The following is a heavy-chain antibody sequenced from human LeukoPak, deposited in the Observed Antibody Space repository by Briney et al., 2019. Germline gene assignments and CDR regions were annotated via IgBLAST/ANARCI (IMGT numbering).Heavy chain of an antibody. J-gene: IGHJ6*03. V-gene: IGHV3-20*04. CDR3: AREDCSGGSCEYYYYYMDV. Sequence: GGSLRLSCAASGFTFDDYGMSWVRQAPGKGLEWVSGINWNGGSTGYADSVKGRFTISRDNAKNSLYLQMNSLRAEDTALYYCAREDCSGGSCEYYYYYMDVWGKGTTVTVSS. D-gene: IGHD2-15*01. CDR2: INWNGGST. CDR1: GFTFDDYG.